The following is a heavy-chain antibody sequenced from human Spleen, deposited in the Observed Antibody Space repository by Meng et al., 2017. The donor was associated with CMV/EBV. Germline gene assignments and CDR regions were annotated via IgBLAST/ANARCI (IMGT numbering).Heavy chain of an antibody. CDR3: ARGHYGLDV. J-gene: IGHJ6*02. CDR1: GFTFSDYY. Sequence: GESLKISCAASGFTFSDYYMSWIRQAPGKGLEWVSHISSSGSTIYYADSVKGRFTISRDSAKNSLFLQMNSLRAEDTAVYYCARGHYGLDVWGQGTTVTVSS. V-gene: IGHV3-11*01. CDR2: ISSSGSTI.